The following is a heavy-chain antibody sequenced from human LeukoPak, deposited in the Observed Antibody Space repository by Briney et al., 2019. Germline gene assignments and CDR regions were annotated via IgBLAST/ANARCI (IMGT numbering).Heavy chain of an antibody. V-gene: IGHV4-4*07. Sequence: KPSETLSLTCTISGDSISSYYWSWIRQPAGKGLEWIGRIYSSGSTNYNPPLKSRVTISVDTSKNQFSLKLSSVTAADTAVYYCARKGLTGGLDYWGQGTLVTVSS. CDR2: IYSSGST. CDR3: ARKGLTGGLDY. CDR1: GDSISSYY. J-gene: IGHJ4*02. D-gene: IGHD2-8*02.